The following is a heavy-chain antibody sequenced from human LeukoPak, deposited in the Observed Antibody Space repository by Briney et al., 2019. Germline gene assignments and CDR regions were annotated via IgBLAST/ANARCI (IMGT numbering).Heavy chain of an antibody. V-gene: IGHV1-69*04. Sequence: GASVKVSCKASGGTFSSYAISWVRQAPGQELEWMGRIIPILGIANYAQKLQGRVTMTTDTSTSTAYMELRSLRSDDTAVYYCAIEERWLHPFDIWGQGTMVTVSS. D-gene: IGHD5-24*01. CDR1: GGTFSSYA. CDR3: AIEERWLHPFDI. J-gene: IGHJ3*02. CDR2: IIPILGIA.